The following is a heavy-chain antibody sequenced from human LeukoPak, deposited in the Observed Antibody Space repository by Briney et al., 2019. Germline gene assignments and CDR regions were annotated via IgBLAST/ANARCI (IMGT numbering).Heavy chain of an antibody. Sequence: ASVKVSCKASGYTFTSYGISWVRQAPGQGLEWMGWISAYNGNTNYAQKLQGRVTMTTDTSTSTAYMELRSLRSDDTAVCYCARTDGNVIVVVIHDPFDYWGQGTLVTVSS. J-gene: IGHJ4*02. CDR2: ISAYNGNT. CDR3: ARTDGNVIVVVIHDPFDY. D-gene: IGHD3-22*01. V-gene: IGHV1-18*01. CDR1: GYTFTSYG.